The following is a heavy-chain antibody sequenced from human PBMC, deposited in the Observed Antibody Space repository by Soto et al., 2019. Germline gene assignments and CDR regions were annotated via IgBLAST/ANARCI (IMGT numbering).Heavy chain of an antibody. J-gene: IGHJ6*01. Sequence: SQTLSLTCAISGDSVSSNSAAWNWIRQSPSRGLEWLGRTYYRSKWYNDYAVSVKSRITINPDTSKNQFSLQLNSVTPEDTAVYYCARDRPPSIRYSSSWYGDNYYYGMEVWGQGTTVTVSS. V-gene: IGHV6-1*01. CDR2: TYYRSKWYN. CDR1: GDSVSSNSAA. CDR3: ARDRPPSIRYSSSWYGDNYYYGMEV. D-gene: IGHD6-13*01.